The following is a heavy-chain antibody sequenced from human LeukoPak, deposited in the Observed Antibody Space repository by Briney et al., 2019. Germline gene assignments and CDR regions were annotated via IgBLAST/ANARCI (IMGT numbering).Heavy chain of an antibody. CDR2: ISSGGSTI. V-gene: IGHV3-11*04. J-gene: IGHJ1*01. CDR1: GFTFSNAW. Sequence: GGSLRLSCAASGFTFSNAWMSWVHQAPGKGLEWVSYISSGGSTIYYADSVKGRFTISRDNAKNSLYLQMNSLRAEDTAVYYCAREGSVQHWGQGTLVTVSS. D-gene: IGHD6-6*01. CDR3: AREGSVQH.